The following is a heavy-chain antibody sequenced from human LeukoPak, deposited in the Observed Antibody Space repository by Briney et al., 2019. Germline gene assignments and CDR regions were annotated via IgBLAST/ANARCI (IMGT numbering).Heavy chain of an antibody. CDR2: IYYSGST. J-gene: IGHJ2*01. CDR3: ARVDWGSHWYFDL. CDR1: GGSISSSSYY. Sequence: PSETLSLTCTVSGGSISSSSYYWGWIRQPPGKGLEWIGSIYYSGSTYCNPSLKSRVTISVDTSKNQFSLKLSSVTAADTAVYYCARVDWGSHWYFDLWGRGTLVTVSS. D-gene: IGHD7-27*01. V-gene: IGHV4-39*01.